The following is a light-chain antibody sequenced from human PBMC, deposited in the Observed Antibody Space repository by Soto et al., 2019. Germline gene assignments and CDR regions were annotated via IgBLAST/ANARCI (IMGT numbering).Light chain of an antibody. CDR1: QSVSSY. CDR2: DAS. V-gene: IGKV3-11*01. CDR3: QQYDTSPRT. J-gene: IGKJ1*01. Sequence: EIVLTQSPATLSLSPGERATLSCRASQSVSSYLAWYQQKPGQAPRLLIYDASNRATGIPARFSGSGSAKEFSLTISRLEPEDFAVYYCQQYDTSPRTFGQGTKVDIK.